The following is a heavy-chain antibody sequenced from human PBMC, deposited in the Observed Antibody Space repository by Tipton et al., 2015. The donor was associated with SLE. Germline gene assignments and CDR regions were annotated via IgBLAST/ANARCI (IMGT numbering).Heavy chain of an antibody. CDR1: GFTFSTYN. CDR3: AKGGSSWSLDY. CDR2: ITSSSSTM. J-gene: IGHJ4*02. V-gene: IGHV3-48*01. Sequence: GSLRLSCAASGFTFSTYNMNWVRQAPGKGLEWVSYITSSSSTMYYADSVKGRFTISRDNSKNTLYLQMNSLKVEDTAVYYCAKGGSSWSLDYWGQGTLVTVSS. D-gene: IGHD6-13*01.